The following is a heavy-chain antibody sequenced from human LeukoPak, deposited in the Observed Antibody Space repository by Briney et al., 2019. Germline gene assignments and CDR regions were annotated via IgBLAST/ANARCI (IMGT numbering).Heavy chain of an antibody. D-gene: IGHD3-22*01. CDR3: ARDYSSGYYRTFDY. J-gene: IGHJ4*02. Sequence: GGSLRLSCAASGFTFSSYAMSWVRQAPGKGLEWVSAISGSGGSTYYADSVKGRFTISRDNSKNTLYLQVNSLRAEDTAVYYCARDYSSGYYRTFDYWGQGTLVTVSS. CDR1: GFTFSSYA. CDR2: ISGSGGST. V-gene: IGHV3-23*01.